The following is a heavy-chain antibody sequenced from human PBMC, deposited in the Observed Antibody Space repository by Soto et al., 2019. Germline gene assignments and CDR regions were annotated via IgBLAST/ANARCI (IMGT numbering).Heavy chain of an antibody. D-gene: IGHD3-3*01. Sequence: GGSLRLSCSASGFTFSSYAMHWVRQAPGKGLEYVSAISSNGGSTYYADSVKGRFTISRDNSENTLYLQMSSLRAEDTAVYYCVKDGGSYYYDFWSGYYHWFDPWGQGTLVTVSS. J-gene: IGHJ5*02. V-gene: IGHV3-64D*08. CDR1: GFTFSSYA. CDR3: VKDGGSYYYDFWSGYYHWFDP. CDR2: ISSNGGST.